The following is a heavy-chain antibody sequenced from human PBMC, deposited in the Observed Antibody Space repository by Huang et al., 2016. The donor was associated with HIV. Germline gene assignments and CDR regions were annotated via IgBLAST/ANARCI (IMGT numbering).Heavy chain of an antibody. CDR3: VRENYGSGSTLHWFDP. D-gene: IGHD3-10*01. J-gene: IGHJ5*02. CDR2: ITASSSFK. V-gene: IGHV3-21*01. Sequence: DVQLVESGGGLVKPGGSLRLSCAASGFSFDSFAMHWVRQAPGKGVEWVASITASSSFKDYAGSLTGRFTVSRDNAKNSLYLQMNSLRPEDTAVYYCVRENYGSGSTLHWFDPWGQGTLVTVSS. CDR1: GFSFDSFA.